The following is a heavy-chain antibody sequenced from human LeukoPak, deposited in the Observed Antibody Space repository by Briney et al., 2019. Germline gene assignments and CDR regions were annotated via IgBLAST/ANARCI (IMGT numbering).Heavy chain of an antibody. J-gene: IGHJ5*02. V-gene: IGHV4-4*07. CDR1: GGSISSYY. CDR3: ARVGITGINWFDP. CDR2: IYTSGST. D-gene: IGHD1-20*01. Sequence: PSETLSLTCTVSGGSISSYYWSWIRQPAGKGLEWIGRIYTSGSTNYNPSLKSRVTISVDKSKNQFSLKLRSVTAADTAVYYCARVGITGINWFDPWGQGTLVTVSS.